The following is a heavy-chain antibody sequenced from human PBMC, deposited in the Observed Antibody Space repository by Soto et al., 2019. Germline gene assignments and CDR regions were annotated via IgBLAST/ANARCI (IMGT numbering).Heavy chain of an antibody. V-gene: IGHV4-31*03. D-gene: IGHD6-19*01. CDR3: ARFLSSGWNYYYYGMGV. CDR2: IYYSGST. CDR1: GGSISSGGYY. Sequence: SETLSLTCTVSGGSISSGGYYWSWIRQHPGKGLEWIGYIYYSGSTYYNPSLKSRVTISVDTSKNQFSLKLSSVTAADTAVYYCARFLSSGWNYYYYGMGVWGQGTTVTVSS. J-gene: IGHJ6*02.